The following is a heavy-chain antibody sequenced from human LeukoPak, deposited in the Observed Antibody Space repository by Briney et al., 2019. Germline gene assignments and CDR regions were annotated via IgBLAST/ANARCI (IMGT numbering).Heavy chain of an antibody. J-gene: IGHJ4*02. V-gene: IGHV3-30*04. CDR3: ATPPGTGRSSRGDY. D-gene: IGHD1-7*01. Sequence: PGRSLRLSCAASGFTFSSYAMHWVRQAPGKGLEWVAVISYDGSNKYYVDSVKGRFTISRDNAKNSLYLQMNSLRAEDTAVYYCATPPGTGRSSRGDYWGQGTLVTVSS. CDR1: GFTFSSYA. CDR2: ISYDGSNK.